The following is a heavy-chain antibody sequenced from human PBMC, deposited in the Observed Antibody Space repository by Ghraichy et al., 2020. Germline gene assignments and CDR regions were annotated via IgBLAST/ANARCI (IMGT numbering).Heavy chain of an antibody. Sequence: GSLRLSCAASGFTFSSYSMNWVRQAPGKGLEWVSYISSSSSTIYYADSVKGRFTISRDNAKNSLYLQMNSLRAEDTAVYYCARDGGVFSSIAAQPYYYYYGMDVWGQGTTVTVSS. CDR3: ARDGGVFSSIAAQPYYYYYGMDV. J-gene: IGHJ6*02. CDR1: GFTFSSYS. CDR2: ISSSSSTI. V-gene: IGHV3-48*01. D-gene: IGHD6-6*01.